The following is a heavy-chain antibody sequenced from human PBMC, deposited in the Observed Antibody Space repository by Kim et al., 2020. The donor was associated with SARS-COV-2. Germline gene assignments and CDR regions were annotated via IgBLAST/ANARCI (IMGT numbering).Heavy chain of an antibody. CDR2: IHYSGNT. V-gene: IGHV4-39*01. J-gene: IGHJ6*02. CDR1: GGSISSSNYY. Sequence: SETLSLTCIVSGGSISSSNYYWGWIRQPPGKGLEWIGSIHYSGNTYYNPSLRSRVTISVDTSKNQFSLKVSSVTAADTAVYYCARQGDGYIHDDYYYGMDVWVQGTTVTVSS. D-gene: IGHD5-12*01. CDR3: ARQGDGYIHDDYYYGMDV.